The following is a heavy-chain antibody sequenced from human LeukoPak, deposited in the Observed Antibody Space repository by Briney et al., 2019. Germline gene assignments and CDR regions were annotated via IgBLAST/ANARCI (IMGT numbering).Heavy chain of an antibody. Sequence: PSETLSLTCAVYGGSFSGYYWSWIRQPPGKGLEWIGEINHSGSTNYNPSLKSRVTISVDTSKNQFSLKLSSVTAADTAVYYCARGQMATIYGYWGQGTLDTVSS. V-gene: IGHV4-34*01. J-gene: IGHJ4*02. CDR2: INHSGST. CDR1: GGSFSGYY. D-gene: IGHD5-24*01. CDR3: ARGQMATIYGY.